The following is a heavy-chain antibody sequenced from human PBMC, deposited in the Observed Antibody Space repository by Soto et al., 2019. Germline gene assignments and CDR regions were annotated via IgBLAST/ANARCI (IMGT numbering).Heavy chain of an antibody. D-gene: IGHD3-10*01. J-gene: IGHJ4*02. V-gene: IGHV3-30*18. CDR1: GFTFSSYG. CDR3: AKGALWFGESNDY. Sequence: PGGSLRLSCAASGFTFSSYGMHWVRQAPGKGLEWVAVISYDGSNKYYADSVKGRFTISRDNSKNTLYLQMNSLRAEDTAVYYCAKGALWFGESNDYWGQGTLVTVSS. CDR2: ISYDGSNK.